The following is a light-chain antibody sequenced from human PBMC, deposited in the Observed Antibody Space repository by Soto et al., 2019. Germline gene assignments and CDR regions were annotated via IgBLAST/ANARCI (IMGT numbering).Light chain of an antibody. CDR1: SIGSKS. CDR2: DDS. V-gene: IGLV3-21*02. J-gene: IGLJ1*01. Sequence: VLTQSPSVAVAPGQTVTITCGGSSIGSKSVHWYQQKPGQAPVLVVYDDSDRRSGIPERFSGSNSGNTATLTITRVEAGDEADYHCQVWDTRSEHYVFGPGTKVTVL. CDR3: QVWDTRSEHYV.